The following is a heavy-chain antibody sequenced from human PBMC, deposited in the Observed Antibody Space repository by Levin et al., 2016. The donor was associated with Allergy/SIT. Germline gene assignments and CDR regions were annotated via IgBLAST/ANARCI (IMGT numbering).Heavy chain of an antibody. CDR3: AKDPSDNNYPYYYYYVDV. D-gene: IGHD4-11*01. CDR2: ISFDGRNK. J-gene: IGHJ6*03. Sequence: WIRQPPGKGLEWVAVISFDGRNKYYADSVKGRFTISRDNSKNTLYLQMNSLRAEDTAVYYCAKDPSDNNYPYYYYYVDVWGKGTTVTVSS. V-gene: IGHV3-30*18.